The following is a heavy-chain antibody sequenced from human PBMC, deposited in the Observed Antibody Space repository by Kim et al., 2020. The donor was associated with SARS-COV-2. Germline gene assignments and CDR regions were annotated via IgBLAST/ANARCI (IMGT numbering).Heavy chain of an antibody. CDR2: ISGIGGSE. CDR3: AQDPIAGSTRWFDP. V-gene: IGHV3-23*01. D-gene: IGHD4-17*01. CDR1: GISISNYA. Sequence: GGSLRLSCVASGISISNYAMSWVRQAPGKGLAWVSDISGIGGSENYADSVKGRFTISRDNSKNTLYLQMHSLTAEDTAVYYCAQDPIAGSTRWFDPWGQGTLVIVSS. J-gene: IGHJ5*02.